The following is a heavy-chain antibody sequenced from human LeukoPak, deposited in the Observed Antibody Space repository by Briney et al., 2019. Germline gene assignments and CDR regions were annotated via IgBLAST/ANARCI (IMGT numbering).Heavy chain of an antibody. V-gene: IGHV1-69*01. D-gene: IGHD6-13*01. CDR2: IIPIFGTA. J-gene: IGHJ5*02. CDR3: ARDNHSGSWSWFDP. CDR1: GCTFSSYA. Sequence: SVKVSCKASGCTFSSYAISWVRQAPGQGLEWMGGIIPIFGTANYAQKFQGRVTITADESTSTAYMELSSLRSDDTAVYYCARDNHSGSWSWFDPWGQGTLVSVSA.